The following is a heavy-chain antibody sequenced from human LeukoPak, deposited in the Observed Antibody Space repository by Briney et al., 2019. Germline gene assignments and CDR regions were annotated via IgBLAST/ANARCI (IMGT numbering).Heavy chain of an antibody. V-gene: IGHV1-69*04. J-gene: IGHJ4*02. D-gene: IGHD3-22*01. CDR2: IIPILGIA. Sequence: SVKVSCKASGGTFSSYAISWVRQAPGQGLEWMGRIIPILGIANYAQKFQGRVTITADKSTSTAYMELSNLRSEDTAVYYCARGDSSGYYALHDYWGQGTLVTVSS. CDR3: ARGDSSGYYALHDY. CDR1: GGTFSSYA.